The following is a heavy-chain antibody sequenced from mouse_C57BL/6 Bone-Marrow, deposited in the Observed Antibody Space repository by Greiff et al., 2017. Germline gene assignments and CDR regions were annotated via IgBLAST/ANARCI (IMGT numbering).Heavy chain of an antibody. CDR1: GYTFTSYW. Sequence: QVQLQQPGTELVKPGASVKLSCKASGYTFTSYWMHWVKQRPGQGLEWIGNINPSNGGTNSNEKFKSKATLTVDKSSSTAYMQLSSLTSEDSAVYYCARGGYLYYYAMDYWGQGASVTVSS. J-gene: IGHJ4*01. CDR2: INPSNGGT. D-gene: IGHD2-3*01. CDR3: ARGGYLYYYAMDY. V-gene: IGHV1-53*01.